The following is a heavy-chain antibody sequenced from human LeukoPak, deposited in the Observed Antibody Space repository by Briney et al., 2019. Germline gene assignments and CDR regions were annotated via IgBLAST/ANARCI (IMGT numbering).Heavy chain of an antibody. J-gene: IGHJ1*01. CDR3: ARDLITSSTAYFQH. V-gene: IGHV3-11*06. D-gene: IGHD6-6*01. Sequence: PGGSLRLSCAASGFTFSDYYMSWIRQAPGKGLEWVSSISSSSTYKYYADSVKGRFTISRDDAKNSLYLQMNSLRAEDTAVYYCARDLITSSTAYFQHWGQGTLVTVSS. CDR1: GFTFSDYY. CDR2: ISSSSTYK.